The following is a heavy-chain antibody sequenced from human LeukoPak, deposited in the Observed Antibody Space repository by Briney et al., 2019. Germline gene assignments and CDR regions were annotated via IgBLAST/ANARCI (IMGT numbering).Heavy chain of an antibody. CDR3: AAYGSGSYRENDY. D-gene: IGHD3-10*01. J-gene: IGHJ4*02. CDR1: GYTFTGYY. CDR2: INPNSGGT. Sequence: ASVKVSCKASGYTFTGYYMHWVRQAPGQGLEWMGWINPNSGGTNYAQKFQGRVTMTRDTSISTAYMELSRLRSDDTAVYYCAAYGSGSYRENDYWGQGTLVTVSS. V-gene: IGHV1-2*02.